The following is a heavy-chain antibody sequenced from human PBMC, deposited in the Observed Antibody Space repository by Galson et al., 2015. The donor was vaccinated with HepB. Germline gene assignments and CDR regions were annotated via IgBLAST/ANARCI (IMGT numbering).Heavy chain of an antibody. CDR1: GGTFSSYA. Sequence: SVKVSCKASGGTFSSYAISWVRQAPGQGLEWMGGIIPIFGTANYAQKFQGRVTITADESTSTAYMELSSLRSEDTAVYYCAREGRGTNTVTFAFDIWGQGTMVTVSS. J-gene: IGHJ3*02. V-gene: IGHV1-69*13. CDR2: IIPIFGTA. D-gene: IGHD4-11*01. CDR3: AREGRGTNTVTFAFDI.